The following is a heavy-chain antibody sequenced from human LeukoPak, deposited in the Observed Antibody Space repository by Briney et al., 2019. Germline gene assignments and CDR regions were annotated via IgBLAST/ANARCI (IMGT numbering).Heavy chain of an antibody. CDR3: ASLDRDGYNPDY. J-gene: IGHJ4*02. Sequence: SQTLSLTCTVSGGSISGGGYYWSWIRQHPGKGLEWIGYIYYSGSTYYNPSLKSRVTISVDTSKNQFSLKLSSVTAADTAVYYCASLDRDGYNPDYWGQGTLVTVSS. D-gene: IGHD5-24*01. V-gene: IGHV4-31*03. CDR1: GGSISGGGYY. CDR2: IYYSGST.